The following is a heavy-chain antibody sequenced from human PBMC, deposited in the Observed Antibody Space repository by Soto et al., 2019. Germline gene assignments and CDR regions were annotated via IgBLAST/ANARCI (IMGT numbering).Heavy chain of an antibody. Sequence: ASVKVSCKASGYTFTSYGISWVRQAPGQGLEWMGWISAYNGNTNYAQKLQGRVTMTTDTSTSTAYMELRSLRPDDTAVYYCARGLGTMVRGVIPGGYYGMDVWGQGTTVTVSS. J-gene: IGHJ6*02. D-gene: IGHD3-10*01. V-gene: IGHV1-18*04. CDR2: ISAYNGNT. CDR3: ARGLGTMVRGVIPGGYYGMDV. CDR1: GYTFTSYG.